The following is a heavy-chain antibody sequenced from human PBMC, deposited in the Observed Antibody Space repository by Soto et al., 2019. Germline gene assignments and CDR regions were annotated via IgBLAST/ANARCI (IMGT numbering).Heavy chain of an antibody. D-gene: IGHD3-10*01. Sequence: SETLSLTCAVYGGSFSGYYWSWIRQPPGKGLEWIGEINHSGSTNYNPSLKSRVTISVDTSKNQFSLKLSSVSAADTAVYYCATGRRVRGLIIKTYYYYGMDVWGQGTTVTVSS. CDR2: INHSGST. V-gene: IGHV4-34*01. J-gene: IGHJ6*02. CDR1: GGSFSGYY. CDR3: ATGRRVRGLIIKTYYYYGMDV.